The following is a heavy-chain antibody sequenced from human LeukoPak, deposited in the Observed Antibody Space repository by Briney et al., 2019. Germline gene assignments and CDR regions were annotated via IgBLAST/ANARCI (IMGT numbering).Heavy chain of an antibody. Sequence: GGSLRLSCAASGFTFSSYGMHWVRQAPGKGLEWVAVISYDGSNKYYADSVKGRFTISRDNSKNTLYLQMNSLRAEDTAVYYCAKDVYGAAAAGLINWFDPWGQGTLVTVSS. CDR3: AKDVYGAAAAGLINWFDP. D-gene: IGHD6-13*01. J-gene: IGHJ5*02. CDR2: ISYDGSNK. CDR1: GFTFSSYG. V-gene: IGHV3-30*18.